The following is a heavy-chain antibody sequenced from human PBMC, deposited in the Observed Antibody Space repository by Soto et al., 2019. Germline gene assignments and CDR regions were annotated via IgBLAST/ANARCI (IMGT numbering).Heavy chain of an antibody. V-gene: IGHV4-30-4*01. CDR1: GDSISSNDHY. Sequence: QVQLQESGPGLVKPSQTLSLTCTVSGDSISSNDHYWSWIRRPPGKGLEWIGHISYAGNTYYNPSLKTRLSSAMDTSKNQFSLRLSSVTATDTAVYYCARGGNVFDSWGQGTVVTVSS. D-gene: IGHD2-15*01. CDR3: ARGGNVFDS. J-gene: IGHJ4*02. CDR2: ISYAGNT.